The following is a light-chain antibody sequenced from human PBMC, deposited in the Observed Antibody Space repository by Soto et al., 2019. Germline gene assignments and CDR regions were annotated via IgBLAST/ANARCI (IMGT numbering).Light chain of an antibody. Sequence: QPVLTQPASVSGSPGQSITISCTGTSSDVGSYNLVSWYQQHPGKAPKLMIYEGSKRPSGVSNRFSGSKSGNTASLTISGLQAEDEADYYCCTYAGSSNLFGGGTKLTVL. J-gene: IGLJ2*01. V-gene: IGLV2-23*01. CDR2: EGS. CDR3: CTYAGSSNL. CDR1: SSDVGSYNL.